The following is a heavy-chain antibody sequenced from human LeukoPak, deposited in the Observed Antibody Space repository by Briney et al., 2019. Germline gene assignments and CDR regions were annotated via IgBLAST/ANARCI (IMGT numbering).Heavy chain of an antibody. CDR3: AREFSGLFWNYWFDP. D-gene: IGHD1-7*01. V-gene: IGHV1-8*01. J-gene: IGHJ5*02. CDR2: MNPNSGNT. Sequence: GASVKVSCKASGYTFTSYDINWVRQATGQGLEWMGWMNPNSGNTGYAQKFQGRVTMTRNTSISTAYMELSSLRSEDTAVYYCAREFSGLFWNYWFDPWGQGTLVTVSS. CDR1: GYTFTSYD.